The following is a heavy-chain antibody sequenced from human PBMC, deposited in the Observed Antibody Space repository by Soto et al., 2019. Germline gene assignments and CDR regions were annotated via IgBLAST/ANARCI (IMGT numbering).Heavy chain of an antibody. D-gene: IGHD6-19*01. J-gene: IGHJ3*02. CDR1: GFRFDDFG. Sequence: EVQLVESGGGVVRPGGSLRLSCAASGFRFDDFGMSWVRQAPGKGLEWVSGITWHSGSTGYADSVKGRFTISRDNAKKSLYLQMDSLRAEDTAFFYCARDVGVAVAVDAFDSGGQGTMVTVSS. V-gene: IGHV3-20*04. CDR3: ARDVGVAVAVDAFDS. CDR2: ITWHSGST.